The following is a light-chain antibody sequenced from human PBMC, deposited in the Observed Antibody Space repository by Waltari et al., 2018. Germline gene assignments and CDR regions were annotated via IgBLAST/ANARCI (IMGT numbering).Light chain of an antibody. V-gene: IGKV1-8*01. CDR2: AAS. J-gene: IGKJ1*01. CDR3: QQYYTYPRT. Sequence: AIRMTQSPSSFSASTGDRVTITCRASQGISSYLAWYQQKPGRVPKLLMSAASTLHSGVPSRFTGSGSGTDFTRTINCLQSDDFATYYCQQYYTYPRTFGQGTKVEIK. CDR1: QGISSY.